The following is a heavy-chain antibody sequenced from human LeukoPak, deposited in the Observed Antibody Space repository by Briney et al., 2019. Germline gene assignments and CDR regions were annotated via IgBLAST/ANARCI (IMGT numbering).Heavy chain of an antibody. D-gene: IGHD2-21*02. CDR3: ARHTHCGGDCDQIYYYGMDV. CDR1: GYSFTSYW. CDR2: IYPGDSAT. Sequence: GESLKISCKGSGYSFTSYWIGWVRPLPGKGLEWMGIIYPGDSATRYSPSFQGHVTISADTSISTAYLQWSSLKAADTAMYYCARHTHCGGDCDQIYYYGMDVWGQGTTVTVSS. J-gene: IGHJ6*02. V-gene: IGHV5-51*01.